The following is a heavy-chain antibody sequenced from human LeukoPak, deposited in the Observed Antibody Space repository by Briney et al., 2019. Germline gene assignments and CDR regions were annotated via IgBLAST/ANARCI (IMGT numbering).Heavy chain of an antibody. CDR1: GFSFSSYD. J-gene: IGHJ2*01. Sequence: GGSLRLSCAASGFSFSSYDMHWVRQPTGKGLEWFSAIGAAGDAYYPGSVKGRFTISRENAKNSLYLQMNSLRAGDTAVYYCARDAGFLDWYFDLWGRGTLVTVSS. D-gene: IGHD2-21*01. CDR3: ARDAGFLDWYFDL. CDR2: IGAAGDA. V-gene: IGHV3-13*04.